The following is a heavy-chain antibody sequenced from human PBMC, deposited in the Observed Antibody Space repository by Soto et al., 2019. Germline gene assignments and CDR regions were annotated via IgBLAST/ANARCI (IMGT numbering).Heavy chain of an antibody. J-gene: IGHJ5*02. CDR2: INAGNGNT. D-gene: IGHD4-17*01. CDR1: GYTFTSYA. V-gene: IGHV1-3*01. CDR3: ARAGYDYGALNWFDP. Sequence: QVQLVQSGAEVKKPGASVKVSCKASGYTFTSYAMHWVRQAPGQRLEWMGWINAGNGNTKYSQKFQGRVTITRDTSASTAYMELSSLRSEDTAVYYCARAGYDYGALNWFDPWGQGTLVTVSS.